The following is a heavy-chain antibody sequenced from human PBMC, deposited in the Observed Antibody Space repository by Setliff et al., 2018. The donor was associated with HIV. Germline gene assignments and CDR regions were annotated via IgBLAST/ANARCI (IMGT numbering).Heavy chain of an antibody. CDR2: IDYSEST. CDR1: GGSINDQY. V-gene: IGHV4-59*11. Sequence: SETLSLTCTVPGGSINDQYFSWIRQPPGKGLEWIGSIDYSESTKYNPSLNSRGTISLDKPKNELSLKLSSVTAADTAVYYCARGYLYYDSSGYDPTEYFQHWGQGTLVTVSS. J-gene: IGHJ1*01. CDR3: ARGYLYYDSSGYDPTEYFQH. D-gene: IGHD3-22*01.